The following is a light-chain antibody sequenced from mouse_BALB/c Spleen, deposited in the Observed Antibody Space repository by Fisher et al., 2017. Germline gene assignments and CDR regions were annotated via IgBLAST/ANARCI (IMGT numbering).Light chain of an antibody. V-gene: IGKV4-90*01. Sequence: DIVMTQTTAIMSASPGEKVTITCSASSSVSYMNWYQQKPGSSPKIWIYGISNLASGVPARFSGSGSGTSFSFTINSMEAEDVATYYCQQRSSYPRTFGGGTKLEIK. J-gene: IGKJ1*01. CDR2: GIS. CDR3: QQRSSYPRT. CDR1: SSVSY.